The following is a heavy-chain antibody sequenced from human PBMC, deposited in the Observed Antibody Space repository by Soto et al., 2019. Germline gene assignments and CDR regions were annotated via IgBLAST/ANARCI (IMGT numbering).Heavy chain of an antibody. V-gene: IGHV4-34*01. J-gene: IGHJ6*02. CDR2: IDHSGST. CDR3: ARTDRAIFYGMEV. CDR1: GGSFSAYY. D-gene: IGHD3-22*01. Sequence: TLSLTSAVYGGSFSAYYWSWIRQPPGKGLEWIGEIDHSGSTNYNPSLESRVTISVDTSKNQLSLKVSSVTAADTAVYHCARTDRAIFYGMEVWGQGTTVTVSS.